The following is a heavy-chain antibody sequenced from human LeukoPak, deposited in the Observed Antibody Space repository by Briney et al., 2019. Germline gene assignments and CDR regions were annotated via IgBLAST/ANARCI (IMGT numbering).Heavy chain of an antibody. CDR2: IKQDGSEK. CDR1: GFTFSSFG. J-gene: IGHJ4*02. V-gene: IGHV3-7*01. CDR3: VRGGGGMDY. Sequence: GGSLRLSCAASGFTFSSFGMSWVRQAPGKGLEWVANIKQDGSEKYYVDSVKGRFTISRDNAKNSLYLQMNSLGAEDTAVYYCVRGGGGMDYWGQGTLVTVSS. D-gene: IGHD3-16*01.